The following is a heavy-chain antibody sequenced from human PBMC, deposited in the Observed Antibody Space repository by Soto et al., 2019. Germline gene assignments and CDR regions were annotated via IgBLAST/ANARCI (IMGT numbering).Heavy chain of an antibody. J-gene: IGHJ6*02. CDR3: AKTYCSSASSPKTAFYSYDGMYV. CDR1: GFTFCSYV. D-gene: IGHD2-2*01. CDR2: ISGSGDST. Sequence: GSLRLSRASSGFTFCSYVMSWARQAPGKGLEWVSGISGSGDSTYYADSVKGRFTISRDKSKNTLYLQMNSLRAEDAAVYYCAKTYCSSASSPKTAFYSYDGMYVWGQETTVTISS. V-gene: IGHV3-23*01.